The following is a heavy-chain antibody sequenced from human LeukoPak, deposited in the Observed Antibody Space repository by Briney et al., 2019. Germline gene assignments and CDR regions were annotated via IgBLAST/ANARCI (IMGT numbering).Heavy chain of an antibody. D-gene: IGHD3-22*01. J-gene: IGHJ4*02. Sequence: GXSVKVSCKASGYTFTSYGISWVRQAPGQGLEWMGWISAYNGNTNYAQKLQGRVTMTTDTSTSTAYMELRSLRSDDTAVYYCAREYGYYDSSGYYSDYWGQGTLVTVSS. V-gene: IGHV1-18*01. CDR2: ISAYNGNT. CDR3: AREYGYYDSSGYYSDY. CDR1: GYTFTSYG.